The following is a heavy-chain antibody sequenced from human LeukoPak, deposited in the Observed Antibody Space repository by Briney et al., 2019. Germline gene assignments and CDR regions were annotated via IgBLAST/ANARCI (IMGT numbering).Heavy chain of an antibody. CDR3: AKASAKSGIAAAGVYFDY. CDR1: GFTFSSYA. J-gene: IGHJ4*02. V-gene: IGHV3-23*01. CDR2: ISGSGGST. Sequence: GGSLRLSCAASGFTFSSYAMSWVRQAPGKGLEWVSAISGSGGSTYYADSVKGRFTISRDNSKNTLYLQMNILRAEDTAVYYCAKASAKSGIAAAGVYFDYWGQGTLVTVSS. D-gene: IGHD6-13*01.